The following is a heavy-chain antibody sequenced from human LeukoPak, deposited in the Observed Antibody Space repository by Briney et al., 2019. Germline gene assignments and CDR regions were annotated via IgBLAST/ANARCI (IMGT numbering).Heavy chain of an antibody. V-gene: IGHV3-23*01. Sequence: GGSLRLSCAASGFTFSDYYMSWIRQAPGKGLEWVSAISGSGGSTYYADSVKGRFTISRDNSKNTLYLQMNSLRAEDTAVYYCAKDRRGYSYGFDYWGQGTLVTVSS. CDR1: GFTFSDYY. J-gene: IGHJ4*02. D-gene: IGHD5-18*01. CDR2: ISGSGGST. CDR3: AKDRRGYSYGFDY.